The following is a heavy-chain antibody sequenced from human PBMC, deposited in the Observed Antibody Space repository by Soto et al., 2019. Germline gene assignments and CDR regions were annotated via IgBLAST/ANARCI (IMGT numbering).Heavy chain of an antibody. CDR3: AKGGGPYYYDGSGYYPDFGGMDV. Sequence: PGGSLRLSCTASEFSLSTYSMNWVRQAPGKGLEWVSSISTRSDVYYADSVKGRFTIARDNAKNSLSLQMNSLSAEDTGVYYCAKGGGPYYYDGSGYYPDFGGMDVWGRGTLVT. J-gene: IGHJ4*02. V-gene: IGHV3-21*03. CDR1: EFSLSTYS. CDR2: ISTRSDV. D-gene: IGHD3-22*01.